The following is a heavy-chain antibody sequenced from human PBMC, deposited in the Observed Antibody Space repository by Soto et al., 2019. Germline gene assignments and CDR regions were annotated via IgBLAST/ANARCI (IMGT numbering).Heavy chain of an antibody. D-gene: IGHD5-12*01. Sequence: PSETLSLTCTVSGGSISSYYWSWIRQPPGKGLEWIGYIYYSGSTNYNPSLKSRVTISVDTSKNQFSLKLSSVTAADTAVYYCAGGYSGYDLEVYYYYGMDVWGQGTTVTVSS. V-gene: IGHV4-59*12. CDR1: GGSISSYY. CDR2: IYYSGST. CDR3: AGGYSGYDLEVYYYYGMDV. J-gene: IGHJ6*02.